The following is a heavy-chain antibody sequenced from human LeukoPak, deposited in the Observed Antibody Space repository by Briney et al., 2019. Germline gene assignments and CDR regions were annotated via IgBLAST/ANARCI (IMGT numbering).Heavy chain of an antibody. CDR3: ARWRFKDWFDP. Sequence: SETLSPTCTVSAGSVSRGNYYWSWIRQPPGKGLEWIGYMYYSGSPNYNPSLKSRVTISVDTSKNQFSLNLSSVTAADTAVYYCARWRFKDWFDPWGQGTLVTVSS. CDR1: AGSVSRGNYY. V-gene: IGHV4-61*01. CDR2: MYYSGSP. J-gene: IGHJ5*02.